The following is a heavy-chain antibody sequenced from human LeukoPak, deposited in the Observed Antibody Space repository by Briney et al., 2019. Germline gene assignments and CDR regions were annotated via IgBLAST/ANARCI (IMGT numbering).Heavy chain of an antibody. D-gene: IGHD3-3*01. V-gene: IGHV1-46*01. CDR2: INPSGGST. Sequence: ASVKLSCKASGYTFTSYYMHWVRHAPGQGLEWKGIINPSGGSTSYAQKFQGRVTMTTDTSTSTVYMEKMSLRSDDTAAYYCSTPRAGITMFGVVRHIYYSAMDVWGQGTTGTVSP. CDR3: STPRAGITMFGVVRHIYYSAMDV. J-gene: IGHJ6*01. CDR1: GYTFTSYY.